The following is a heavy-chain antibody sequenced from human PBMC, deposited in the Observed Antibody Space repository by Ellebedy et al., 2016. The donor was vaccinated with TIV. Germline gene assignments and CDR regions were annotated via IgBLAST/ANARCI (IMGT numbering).Heavy chain of an antibody. D-gene: IGHD6-19*01. J-gene: IGHJ4*02. Sequence: PGGSLRLSCAASGLIFSTYWMAWVRQAPGKGLEWVANIKEDGSEKYYVDSVKGRFTISRDNAKNSLYLQMNTLRAEDTAVYYCARVPLDGAVAGTAEVAFDYWGQGTLVTVSS. CDR1: GLIFSTYW. CDR3: ARVPLDGAVAGTAEVAFDY. V-gene: IGHV3-7*03. CDR2: IKEDGSEK.